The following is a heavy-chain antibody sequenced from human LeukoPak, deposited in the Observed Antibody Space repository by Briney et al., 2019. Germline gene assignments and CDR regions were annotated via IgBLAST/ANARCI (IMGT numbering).Heavy chain of an antibody. CDR3: AKNSGTYFY. CDR1: GFTFSSYA. V-gene: IGHV3-23*01. J-gene: IGHJ4*02. D-gene: IGHD1-26*01. Sequence: GGSLRLSCAASGFTFSSYAMSWVRQAPGKGLEWVSTISDTGGSIYYADSVKGRFTISRDNSENTVYLQMDSLRADDTALYYCAKNSGTYFYWGQGTRVTVSS. CDR2: ISDTGGSI.